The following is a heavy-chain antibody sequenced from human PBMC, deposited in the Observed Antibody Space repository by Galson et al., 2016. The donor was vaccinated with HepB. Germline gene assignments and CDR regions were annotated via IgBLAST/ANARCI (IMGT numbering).Heavy chain of an antibody. V-gene: IGHV3-74*01. CDR1: GFTFSRYW. Sequence: SLRLSCAASGFTFSRYWMHWVRQVPGKGLAWVSRINSDGSSRNYADSVKGRFTISRDNAESTLYLQMNSLRVEDTALYYCAVSMGGAFDWYDYLDYWGQETLVAVTS. J-gene: IGHJ4*02. D-gene: IGHD3-9*01. CDR2: INSDGSSR. CDR3: AVSMGGAFDWYDYLDY.